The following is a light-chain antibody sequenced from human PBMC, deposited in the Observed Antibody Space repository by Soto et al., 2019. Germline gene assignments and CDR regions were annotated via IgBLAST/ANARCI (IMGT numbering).Light chain of an antibody. CDR3: QSYDSSLSGWV. V-gene: IGLV1-40*01. J-gene: IGLJ3*02. CDR1: SSNIGAGYD. CDR2: GNS. Sequence: QSVLTQPPSVSGAPGQRVTISCTGSSSNIGAGYDVHWYQQLPGTAPKFLIYGNSNRPSGVPDRFSGSKSGTSASLAITGLQAEDEADYYCQSYDSSLSGWVFGGGTTLTVL.